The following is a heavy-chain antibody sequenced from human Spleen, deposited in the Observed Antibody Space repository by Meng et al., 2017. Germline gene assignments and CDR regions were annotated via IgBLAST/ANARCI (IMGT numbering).Heavy chain of an antibody. D-gene: IGHD6-6*01. Sequence: QVQLQESGPGLVKPSGTLSLTCGVSGGSITSNNRWSWVRQPPGKGLEWIGEIYHSGSANYNPSLKSRLTISVDKSKTQFSLTLSSVTAADTAVYYCARVKQLAYYFDYWGQGTLVTVSS. V-gene: IGHV4-4*02. CDR3: ARVKQLAYYFDY. CDR1: GGSITSNNR. J-gene: IGHJ4*02. CDR2: IYHSGSA.